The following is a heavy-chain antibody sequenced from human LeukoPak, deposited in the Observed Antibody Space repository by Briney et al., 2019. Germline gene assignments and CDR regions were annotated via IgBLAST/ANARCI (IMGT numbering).Heavy chain of an antibody. Sequence: GGSLRLSCAASGFTFFDYAMTWVRQAPGKGLEWVSALSGGGDKSFYADSVKGRLTISRDNSKNMLFLQMNSLRAEDTAVYFCAKGTRRGSGMKDGFEFWGHGTMVTVSP. D-gene: IGHD3-10*01. CDR2: LSGGGDKS. J-gene: IGHJ3*01. V-gene: IGHV3-23*01. CDR1: GFTFFDYA. CDR3: AKGTRRGSGMKDGFEF.